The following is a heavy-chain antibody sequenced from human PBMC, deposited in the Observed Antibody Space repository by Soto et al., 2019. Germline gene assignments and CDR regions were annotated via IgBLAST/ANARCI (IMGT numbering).Heavy chain of an antibody. J-gene: IGHJ5*01. Sequence: GGSLRLSCSASGFAFSIYAMSWVRQTPEKGLEWVSSISRSNNTYYADSVKGRFTISRDNFKSSLYLQMSNLRAEDTAIYYCAKGKISTTTYTSFDSWGQGTLVTVSS. CDR1: GFAFSIYA. V-gene: IGHV3-23*01. D-gene: IGHD2-2*01. CDR3: AKGKISTTTYTSFDS. CDR2: ISRSNNT.